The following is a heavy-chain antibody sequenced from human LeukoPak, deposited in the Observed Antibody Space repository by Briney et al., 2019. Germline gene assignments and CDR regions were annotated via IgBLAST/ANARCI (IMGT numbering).Heavy chain of an antibody. V-gene: IGHV4-34*01. D-gene: IGHD2-2*01. J-gene: IGHJ6*02. CDR2: INHSGST. Sequence: SETLSLTCAVYGGSFSGYYWSWIRQPPGKGLEWIGEINHSGSTNYNPSLKSRVTISVDTSKNQFSLKLSSVTAAGTAVYYCARGCISCYPHYYYYYGMDVWGQGTTVTVSS. CDR1: GGSFSGYY. CDR3: ARGCISCYPHYYYYYGMDV.